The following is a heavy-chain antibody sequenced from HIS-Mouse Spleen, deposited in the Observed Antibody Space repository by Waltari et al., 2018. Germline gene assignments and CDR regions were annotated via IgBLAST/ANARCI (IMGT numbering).Heavy chain of an antibody. Sequence: QLQLQESGPGLVKPSETLSLTCTVSGGSISRSSYYWGWIGQPPGKGLEWIGSIYYSGSTYYNPSLKSRVTISVDTSKNQFSLKLSSVTAADTAVYYCARDRELYFDYWGQGTLVTVSS. D-gene: IGHD1-26*01. CDR3: ARDRELYFDY. CDR2: IYYSGST. V-gene: IGHV4-39*07. CDR1: GGSISRSSYY. J-gene: IGHJ4*02.